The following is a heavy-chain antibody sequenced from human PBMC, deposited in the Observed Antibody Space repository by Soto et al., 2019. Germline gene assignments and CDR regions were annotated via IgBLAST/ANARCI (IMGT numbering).Heavy chain of an antibody. Sequence: GGSLRLSCAASGFTFSSYAMHWVRQAPGKGLEWVAVISYDGSNKYYADSVKGRFTISRDNSKNTMYLQMNSLRAEDTAVYYCARNDFWSGYGSFGMDVWGQGTRVTVSS. CDR1: GFTFSSYA. J-gene: IGHJ6*01. D-gene: IGHD3-3*01. V-gene: IGHV3-30-3*01. CDR3: ARNDFWSGYGSFGMDV. CDR2: ISYDGSNK.